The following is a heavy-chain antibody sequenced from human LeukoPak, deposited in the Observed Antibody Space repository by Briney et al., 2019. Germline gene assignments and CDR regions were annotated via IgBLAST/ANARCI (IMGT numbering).Heavy chain of an antibody. CDR3: AKDPGYQVVYCFDY. CDR1: GFTFSSYS. Sequence: PGGSLRLSCAASGFTFSSYSMSWVRQAPGKGLEWVSGISGSGGCTDYADSVKGRFTISRDNSKNTLYLQMNSLRVEDTAVYYCAKDPGYQVVYCFDYWGQGTLVAVSS. CDR2: ISGSGGCT. J-gene: IGHJ4*02. D-gene: IGHD2-2*01. V-gene: IGHV3-23*01.